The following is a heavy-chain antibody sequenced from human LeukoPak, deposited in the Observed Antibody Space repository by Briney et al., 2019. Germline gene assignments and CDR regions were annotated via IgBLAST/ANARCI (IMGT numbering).Heavy chain of an antibody. D-gene: IGHD3-3*01. CDR1: GYAFITYY. CDR3: ARDGPRLDYDFWSGYYADY. J-gene: IGHJ4*02. V-gene: IGHV1-46*01. CDR2: INPRGGTT. Sequence: ALVKVSCKASGYAFITYYMHWVRQAPGQGLEWMGIINPRGGTTTYAQKFQGRVTMTRDTSTTTVYMELSSLGSEDTAVYYCARDGPRLDYDFWSGYYADYWGQGSLVTVSS.